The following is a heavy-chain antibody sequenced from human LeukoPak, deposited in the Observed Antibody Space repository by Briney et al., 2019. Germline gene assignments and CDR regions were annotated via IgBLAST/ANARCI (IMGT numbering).Heavy chain of an antibody. CDR1: GYSISSGYY. D-gene: IGHD3-10*01. J-gene: IGHJ5*02. CDR3: ARANMVRGAAVAGFDP. CDR2: IYHSGST. V-gene: IGHV4-38-2*02. Sequence: SETLSLTCTVSGYSISSGYYWGWIRQPPGKGLEWIGSIYHSGSTYYNPSLKSRVTISVDTSKNQFSLKLSSVTPEDTAVYYCARANMVRGAAVAGFDPWGQGTLVTVSS.